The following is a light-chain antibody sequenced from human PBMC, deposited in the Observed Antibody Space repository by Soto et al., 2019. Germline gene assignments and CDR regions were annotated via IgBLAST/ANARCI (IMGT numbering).Light chain of an antibody. CDR2: RNN. Sequence: QSVLTQPPSASGTPGQRVTISCSGSSSNSGSNYVYWYQQLPGTAPKLLIYRNNQRPSGVPDRFSGSKSGTSASLAISGLRSEDEADYYCAAWDDSLSVVVVFGGGTKLTVL. CDR3: AAWDDSLSVVVV. V-gene: IGLV1-47*01. J-gene: IGLJ2*01. CDR1: SSNSGSNY.